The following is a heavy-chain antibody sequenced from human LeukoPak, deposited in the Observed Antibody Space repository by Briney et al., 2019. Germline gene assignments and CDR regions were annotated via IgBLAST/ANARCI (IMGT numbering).Heavy chain of an antibody. CDR1: GYTFTSYG. D-gene: IGHD3-10*01. Sequence: ASVKVSCKASGYTFTSYGISWVRQAPGQGLEWMGWVSAYNGNTNYAQKLQGRVTMTTDTSTSTAYMELRSLRSDDTAVYYCARVTLTYYYGSGSYNWFDPWGQGTLVTVSS. J-gene: IGHJ5*02. V-gene: IGHV1-18*01. CDR2: VSAYNGNT. CDR3: ARVTLTYYYGSGSYNWFDP.